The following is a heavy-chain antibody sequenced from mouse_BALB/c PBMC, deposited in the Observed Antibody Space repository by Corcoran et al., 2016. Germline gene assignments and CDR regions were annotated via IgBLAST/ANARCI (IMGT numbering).Heavy chain of an antibody. J-gene: IGHJ4*01. Sequence: QIQLVQSGPELKKPGETVKISCKASGYTFTNYGMNWVKQAPGKGLKWMGWINTYTGEPTYADDFKGRFAFSLENSASTAYLQINNLKNEDMATYFCARGWLLKAMDYWGQGTSVTVSS. D-gene: IGHD2-3*01. CDR3: ARGWLLKAMDY. V-gene: IGHV9-1*02. CDR2: INTYTGEP. CDR1: GYTFTNYG.